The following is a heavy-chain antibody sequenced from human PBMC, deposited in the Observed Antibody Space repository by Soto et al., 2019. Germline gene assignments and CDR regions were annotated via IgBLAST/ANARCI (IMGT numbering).Heavy chain of an antibody. J-gene: IGHJ3*02. CDR1: EFAFSSYW. Sequence: EVHLVETGGGLVQPGGSLTLSCAASEFAFSSYWMTWVRQAPGKGLEWVANIRKDGSQRSYLDSVRGRFTIYRDNSKNELYLQMNSLRAEDTVLYFCARDVSPGRSSLYFEAFDIWGQGTMVTVSS. D-gene: IGHD2-8*01. CDR3: ARDVSPGRSSLYFEAFDI. CDR2: IRKDGSQR. V-gene: IGHV3-7*05.